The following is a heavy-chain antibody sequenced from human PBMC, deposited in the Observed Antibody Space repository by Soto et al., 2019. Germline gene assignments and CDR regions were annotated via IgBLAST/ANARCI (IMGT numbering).Heavy chain of an antibody. CDR2: VYNSEST. CDR1: GGSISSNY. Sequence: SETLSLTCTVSGGSISSNYWTWIRQPPGKGLEWIGYVYNSESTNYNPSLKSRVTISEDTSKNQFSLKVNSVTAADTAVYYCARYRRTAAAGYTLDFWGQGILVTVSS. V-gene: IGHV4-59*01. D-gene: IGHD6-13*01. CDR3: ARYRRTAAAGYTLDF. J-gene: IGHJ4*02.